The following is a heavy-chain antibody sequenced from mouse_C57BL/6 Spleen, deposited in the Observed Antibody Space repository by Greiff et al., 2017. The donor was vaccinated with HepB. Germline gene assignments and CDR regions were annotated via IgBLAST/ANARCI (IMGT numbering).Heavy chain of an antibody. CDR2: ISSGSSTI. CDR3: ARWGELRKAMDY. D-gene: IGHD1-1*01. CDR1: GFTFSDYG. V-gene: IGHV5-17*01. J-gene: IGHJ4*01. Sequence: DVMLVESGGGLVKPGGSLKLSCAASGFTFSDYGMHWVRQAPEKGLEWVAYISSGSSTIYYADTVKGRFTISRDNAKNTLFLQMTSLRSEDTAMYYCARWGELRKAMDYWGQGTSVTVSS.